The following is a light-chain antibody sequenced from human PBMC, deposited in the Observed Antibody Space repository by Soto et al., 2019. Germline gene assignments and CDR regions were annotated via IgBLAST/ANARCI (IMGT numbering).Light chain of an antibody. CDR2: DVS. Sequence: QSALTQPASVSGSPGQSITISCTGTSSDVGGYNYVSWYQQHPGKAPKLMIYDVSNRPSGVSNRFSGSKSGNTASLTISGLQADDDADYYCSSYTSISTLLYVFGTGTKLTVL. V-gene: IGLV2-14*01. CDR3: SSYTSISTLLYV. J-gene: IGLJ1*01. CDR1: SSDVGGYNY.